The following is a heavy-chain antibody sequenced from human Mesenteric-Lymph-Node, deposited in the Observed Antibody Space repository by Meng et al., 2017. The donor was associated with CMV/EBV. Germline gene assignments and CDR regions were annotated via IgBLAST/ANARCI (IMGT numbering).Heavy chain of an antibody. D-gene: IGHD2-2*01. V-gene: IGHV4-39*07. CDR1: GGSISSSSYY. CDR3: ARDCVAPAAIRYFDY. Sequence: SETLSLTCSVSGGSISSSSYYWGWIRQPPGKGLEWIGSIYYSGSTYYNPSLKSRVTISVDTSKNQFSLKLSSVTAADTAVYYCARDCVAPAAIRYFDYWGQGTLVTVSS. J-gene: IGHJ4*02. CDR2: IYYSGST.